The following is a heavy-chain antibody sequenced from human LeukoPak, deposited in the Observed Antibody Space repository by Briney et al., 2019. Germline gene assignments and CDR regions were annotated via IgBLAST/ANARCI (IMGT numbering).Heavy chain of an antibody. D-gene: IGHD3-22*01. CDR2: MNPNSGST. CDR3: AARTNYYDSSGLS. Sequence: ASMKVCFTASAYTFTIYDINWVRQAPGQGLEWMGRMNPNSGSTGYAQKFQGRVTMTRNTSISTAYMELSSLRSEDTAVYYCAARTNYYDSSGLSWGQGTLVTVSS. J-gene: IGHJ4*02. V-gene: IGHV1-8*01. CDR1: AYTFTIYD.